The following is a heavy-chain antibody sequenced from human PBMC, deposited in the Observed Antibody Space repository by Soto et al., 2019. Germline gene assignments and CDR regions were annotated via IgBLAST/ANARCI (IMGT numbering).Heavy chain of an antibody. CDR2: ISGGSSTI. CDR1: GFTFSSYS. J-gene: IGHJ4*02. Sequence: ESGGGLVQPGGSLRLSCAASGFTFSSYSVNWVRQAPGKGLEWVSYISGGSSTIYYADSVKGRFTISRDNAKNSLYLQMNSLRDEDTAVYYCARVVDTAMARGTLDYWGQGTLVTVSS. D-gene: IGHD5-18*01. CDR3: ARVVDTAMARGTLDY. V-gene: IGHV3-48*02.